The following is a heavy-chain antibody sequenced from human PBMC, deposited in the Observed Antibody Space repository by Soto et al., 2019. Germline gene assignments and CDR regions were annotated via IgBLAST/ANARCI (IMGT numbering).Heavy chain of an antibody. Sequence: GGSLTLSCAASGFTFSSYAMHCVRQAPGKGLEYVSAISSNGGITYYADSVKGRFTISRDNSKNTLYLQMGSLRAEDMAVYYCARGPAGLFYFEYWGQGTMVTVSS. V-gene: IGHV3-64*02. CDR2: ISSNGGIT. D-gene: IGHD2-2*01. CDR1: GFTFSSYA. J-gene: IGHJ4*02. CDR3: ARGPAGLFYFEY.